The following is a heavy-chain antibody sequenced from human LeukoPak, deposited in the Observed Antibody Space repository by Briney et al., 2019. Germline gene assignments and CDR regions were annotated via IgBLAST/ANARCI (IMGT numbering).Heavy chain of an antibody. V-gene: IGHV1-2*02. CDR2: INPNSGGT. CDR1: GYTFTGYY. CDR3: ARGRGLGSYLAN. J-gene: IGHJ4*02. Sequence: ASVKVSCKASGYTFTGYYMHWVRQAPGQGLEWMGWINPNSGGTNYAQKFQGRVTMTWDTSISTAYMELSRLRSDDTAVYYCARGRGLGSYLANWGQGTLVTVSS. D-gene: IGHD1-26*01.